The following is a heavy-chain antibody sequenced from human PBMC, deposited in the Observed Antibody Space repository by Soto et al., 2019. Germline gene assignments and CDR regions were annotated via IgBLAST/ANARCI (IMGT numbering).Heavy chain of an antibody. D-gene: IGHD1-1*01. Sequence: QVQMEQSGGGVVQPGRSLRLSCAASGFSLTSYGLQWVRQAPGKGLEWVAVMWSDGAKTAYADSVKGRFIVSRDTSENSVHLQMNSLRGEDTAVYYCARGRRNPPSVYYYFDMDGWGTGSTVTVS. CDR3: ARGRRNPPSVYYYFDMDG. CDR1: GFSLTSYG. CDR2: MWSDGAKT. V-gene: IGHV3-33*01. J-gene: IGHJ6*03.